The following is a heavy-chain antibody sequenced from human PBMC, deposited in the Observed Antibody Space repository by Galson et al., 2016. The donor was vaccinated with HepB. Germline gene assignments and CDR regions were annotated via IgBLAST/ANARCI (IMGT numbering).Heavy chain of an antibody. Sequence: ETLSLTCNVSDDSLNSGGYYWGWIRQPPGKGLEWIGTVYYSGTTYYQPSLKSRVTVSVDTSKNQFSLKVNSVTASDTAVYYCVRLGGCTCCHVDSWGQGRLVTVSS. CDR1: DDSLNSGGYY. V-gene: IGHV4-39*01. CDR3: VRLGGCTCCHVDS. J-gene: IGHJ4*02. D-gene: IGHD2-15*01. CDR2: VYYSGTT.